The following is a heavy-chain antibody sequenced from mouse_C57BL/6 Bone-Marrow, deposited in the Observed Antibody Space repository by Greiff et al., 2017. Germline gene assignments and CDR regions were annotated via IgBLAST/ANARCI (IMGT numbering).Heavy chain of an antibody. D-gene: IGHD1-1*01. V-gene: IGHV1-63*01. CDR1: GYTFTNYW. CDR3: ARKGGSSYWYFDV. CDR2: IYPGGGYT. J-gene: IGHJ1*03. Sequence: LVESGAELVRPGTSVKMSCKASGYTFTNYWIGWAKQRPGHGLEWIGDIYPGGGYTNYNEKFKGKATLTADKSSSTAYMQFSSLTSEDSAIYYCARKGGSSYWYFDVWGTGTTVTVSS.